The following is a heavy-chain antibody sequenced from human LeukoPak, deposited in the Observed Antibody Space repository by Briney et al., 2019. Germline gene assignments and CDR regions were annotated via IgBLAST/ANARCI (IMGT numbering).Heavy chain of an antibody. CDR1: GGSISSDNYS. D-gene: IGHD3-10*01. Sequence: SETLSLTCAVSGGSISSDNYSWSWIRQPPGKGLEWIGYVYHGGSTYYNPSLKSRVTISVDTSKNQFSLKLSSVTAADTAVYYCARDRNLGESYFDYWGQGTLVTVSS. V-gene: IGHV4-30-2*05. J-gene: IGHJ4*02. CDR2: VYHGGST. CDR3: ARDRNLGESYFDY.